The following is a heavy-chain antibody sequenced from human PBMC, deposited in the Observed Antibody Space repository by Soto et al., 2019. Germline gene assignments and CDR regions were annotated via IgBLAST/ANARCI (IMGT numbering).Heavy chain of an antibody. V-gene: IGHV3-15*01. CDR2: IKSKTDGGTT. Sequence: GGSLRLSCAASGFTFSNAWMSWVRQAPGKGLEWVGRIKSKTDGGTTDYAAPVKGRFTISRDDSKNTLYLQMNSLKTEDTAVYYCTTGGSPYSGKVVPYYFDYWGQGTLVTVSS. J-gene: IGHJ4*02. CDR1: GFTFSNAW. D-gene: IGHD1-26*01. CDR3: TTGGSPYSGKVVPYYFDY.